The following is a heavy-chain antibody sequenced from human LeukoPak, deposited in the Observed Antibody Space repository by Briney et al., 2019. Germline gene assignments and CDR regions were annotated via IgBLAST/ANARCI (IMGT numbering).Heavy chain of an antibody. CDR3: AREGGKMATISYYHYGMDV. Sequence: GGSLRLSCAASGFTFSSYEMNWVRQAPGKGLEWVSYISSSGSTIYYADSVKGRFTISRDNAKNSLYLQMNSLRAEDTAVYYCAREGGKMATISYYHYGMDVWGQGTTVTVSS. V-gene: IGHV3-48*03. CDR1: GFTFSSYE. D-gene: IGHD5-24*01. J-gene: IGHJ6*02. CDR2: ISSSGSTI.